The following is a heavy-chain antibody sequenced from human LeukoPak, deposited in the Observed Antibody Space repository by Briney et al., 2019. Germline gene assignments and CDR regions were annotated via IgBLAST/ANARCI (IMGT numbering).Heavy chain of an antibody. V-gene: IGHV4-34*01. CDR2: INHSGST. D-gene: IGHD2-2*01. CDR3: ARVGGRYCSSTSCYRMVHAIIAFDI. CDR1: GGSFSGYY. J-gene: IGHJ3*02. Sequence: SETLSLTCAVYGGSFSGYYWSWIRQPPGKGLEWIGEINHSGSTNYNPSLKSRVTISGDTSKNQFSLKLSSVTAADTAVYYCARVGGRYCSSTSCYRMVHAIIAFDIWGQGTMVTVSS.